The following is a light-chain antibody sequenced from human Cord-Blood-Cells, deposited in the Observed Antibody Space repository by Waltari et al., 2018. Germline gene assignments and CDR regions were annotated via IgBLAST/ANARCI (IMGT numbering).Light chain of an antibody. CDR2: GAS. J-gene: IGKJ4*01. CDR3: QQYNNWPV. CDR1: QSVSNN. Sequence: EIVMTQSPATLSVSPGERANLSGRASQSVSNNFAWYQQKPGQAHRLIIYGASTRATGIPAMFSGSGSGTEFTLTISSLQSEDFAVYYCQQYNNWPVFGGGTKVEIK. V-gene: IGKV3-15*01.